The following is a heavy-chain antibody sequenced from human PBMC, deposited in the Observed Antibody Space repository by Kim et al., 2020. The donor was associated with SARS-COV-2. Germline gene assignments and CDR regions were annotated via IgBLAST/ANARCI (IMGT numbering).Heavy chain of an antibody. J-gene: IGHJ3*02. CDR3: AGIRTGYTSSWRESNAFDI. CDR2: INHSGSA. V-gene: IGHV4-34*01. CDR1: GGSFSGYS. Sequence: SETLSLTCGVYGGSFSGYSWSCIRQPPGKGLEWIGQINHSGSANYNPSLKSRVTISVDTSKKQFSLKLSSVTAADTAVYYCAGIRTGYTSSWRESNAFDIWGQGTMVTVSS. D-gene: IGHD6-13*01.